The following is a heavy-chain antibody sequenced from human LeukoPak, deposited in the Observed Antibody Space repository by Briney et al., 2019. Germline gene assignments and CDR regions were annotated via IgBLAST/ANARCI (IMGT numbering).Heavy chain of an antibody. Sequence: GGSLRLSCAASGFTFSSYAMHWVRQAPGKGLEWVAVIPYDGSNKYYADSVKGRFTISRDNSKNTLYLQMNSLRAEDTAVYYCARVRWEYDSSGYGAFDIWGQGTMVTVSS. D-gene: IGHD3-22*01. CDR3: ARVRWEYDSSGYGAFDI. CDR2: IPYDGSNK. CDR1: GFTFSSYA. V-gene: IGHV3-30*04. J-gene: IGHJ3*02.